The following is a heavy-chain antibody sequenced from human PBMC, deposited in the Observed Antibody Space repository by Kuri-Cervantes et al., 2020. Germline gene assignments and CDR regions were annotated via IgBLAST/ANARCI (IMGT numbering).Heavy chain of an antibody. J-gene: IGHJ5*02. V-gene: IGHV3-48*03. Sequence: GGSLRLSCAASGFTFSSYEMNWVRQAPGKGLEWVSYISSSGSTIYYADSVKGRFTISRDNAKNSLYLQMNSLRAEDTAVYYCARDGGDIVVVPAAMGFFDPWGQGTLVTVSS. D-gene: IGHD2-2*01. CDR1: GFTFSSYE. CDR3: ARDGGDIVVVPAAMGFFDP. CDR2: ISSSGSTI.